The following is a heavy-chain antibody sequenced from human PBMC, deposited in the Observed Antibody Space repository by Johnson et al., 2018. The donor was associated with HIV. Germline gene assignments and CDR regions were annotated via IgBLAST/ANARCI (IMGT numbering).Heavy chain of an antibody. CDR1: GFTFNNYG. CDR2: ISSRGSII. J-gene: IGHJ3*02. Sequence: VQLVESGGGVVQPGRSLRLSCAASGFTFNNYGMHWVRQAPGKGLEWVSDISSRGSIIYYADSVKGRFTISRDNAKNSLYLQMNSLRAEDTAVYYCARAIGDGYPGMKAFDIWGQGTMVTVSS. V-gene: IGHV3-48*04. CDR3: ARAIGDGYPGMKAFDI. D-gene: IGHD5-24*01.